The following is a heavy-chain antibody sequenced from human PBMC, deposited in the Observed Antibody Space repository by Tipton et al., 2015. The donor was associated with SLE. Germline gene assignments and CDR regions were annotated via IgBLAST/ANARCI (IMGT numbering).Heavy chain of an antibody. CDR3: ARRSRSSGWSY. D-gene: IGHD6-19*01. V-gene: IGHV3-7*01. CDR1: RFTFSDYW. CDR2: IDEDGSEK. J-gene: IGHJ4*02. Sequence: GSLRLSCAASRFTFSDYWMSWVRQAPGKGLEWVANIDEDGSEKYHVDSVKGRFTISRDNAKNSVYLQMNSLRGEDTAVYYCARRSRSSGWSYWGQGTLVTVSS.